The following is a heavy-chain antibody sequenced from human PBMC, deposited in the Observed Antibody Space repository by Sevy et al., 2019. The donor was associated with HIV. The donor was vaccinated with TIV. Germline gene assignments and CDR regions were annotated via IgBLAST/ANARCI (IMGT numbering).Heavy chain of an antibody. CDR1: GFTFSSHG. V-gene: IGHV3-30*03. Sequence: GGSLRLSCAASGFTFSSHGMHWVRQAPDKGLEWVAVISYDGSNKYYADSVKGRFTISRDNSKNTLYLQMNSLRAEDTAVYYCARDHNPYGSGSYCPFDIWGQGTMVTVSS. J-gene: IGHJ3*02. D-gene: IGHD3-10*01. CDR2: ISYDGSNK. CDR3: ARDHNPYGSGSYCPFDI.